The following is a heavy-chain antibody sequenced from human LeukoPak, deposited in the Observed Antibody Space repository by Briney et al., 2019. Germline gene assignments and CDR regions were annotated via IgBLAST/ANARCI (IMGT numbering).Heavy chain of an antibody. J-gene: IGHJ3*02. CDR1: GDSISSSNSC. V-gene: IGHV4-39*01. CDR3: AISNAYGLIEI. Sequence: SETLSLTCTVSGDSISSSNSCWGWLRPPPGPGRDWIGCIYYSGNTNYNASRKSPVSIYIDTTKNQLSLRPISATATHMALSYCAISNAYGLIEIWGQGTMVSVSS. D-gene: IGHD3-16*01. CDR2: IYYSGNT.